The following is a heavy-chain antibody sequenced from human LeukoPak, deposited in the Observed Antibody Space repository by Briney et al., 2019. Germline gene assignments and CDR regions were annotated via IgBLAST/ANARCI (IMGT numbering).Heavy chain of an antibody. CDR3: ARGGYSSSCLDY. D-gene: IGHD6-13*01. Sequence: PGGSLRLSCAASGFTFSGYPIHWVRQAPGKGLEWVSSISSSSSYIYYADSVKGRFTISRDNAKNSLYLQMNSLRAEDTAVYYCARGGYSSSCLDYWGQGTLVTVSS. V-gene: IGHV3-21*01. CDR1: GFTFSGYP. CDR2: ISSSSSYI. J-gene: IGHJ4*02.